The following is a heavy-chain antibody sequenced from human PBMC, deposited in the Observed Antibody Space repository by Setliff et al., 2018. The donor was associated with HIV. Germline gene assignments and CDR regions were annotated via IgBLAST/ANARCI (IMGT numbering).Heavy chain of an antibody. CDR3: ARYHSNTRGWLPYYDH. Sequence: ASVKVSCKASGYTFTSYGISWVRQAPGQGLEWMGWMSPNSGNTGYAQKFQGRVTMTRNTSISTAYMELSSLGSEDTAVYYCARYHSNTRGWLPYYDHWGQGTLVTVSS. J-gene: IGHJ4*02. D-gene: IGHD6-19*01. CDR1: GYTFTSYG. CDR2: MSPNSGNT. V-gene: IGHV1-8*02.